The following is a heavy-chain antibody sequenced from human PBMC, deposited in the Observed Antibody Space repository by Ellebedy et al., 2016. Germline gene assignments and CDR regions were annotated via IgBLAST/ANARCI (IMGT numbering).Heavy chain of an antibody. Sequence: SETLSLXXIVSGDSISSAGYFWSWIRQPPGKGLEWLGYIHYTGSAYYNPSLESRVTISADTSKNQISLKLSSVTAADTAVYYCAREVDAPADSDAFDIWGQGTMVTVS. V-gene: IGHV4-30-4*01. CDR1: GDSISSAGYF. J-gene: IGHJ3*02. CDR3: AREVDAPADSDAFDI. CDR2: IHYTGSA. D-gene: IGHD5-12*01.